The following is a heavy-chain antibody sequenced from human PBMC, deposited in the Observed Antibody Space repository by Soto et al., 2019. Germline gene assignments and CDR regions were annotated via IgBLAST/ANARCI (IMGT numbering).Heavy chain of an antibody. CDR2: IWHDGTNK. J-gene: IGHJ6*02. V-gene: IGHV3-33*01. CDR3: ARTGXXXXXXXXXXXRLDV. CDR1: GFTFNSFG. Sequence: QVQLVESGGGVVQPGTSLRLSCEASGFTFNSFGMHWVRQAPGKGLEWVAMIWHDGTNKYYVDSVKGRFTITRDNSKATLYLQMNNLRAEDTAVYYCARTGXXXXXXXXXXXRLDVWGQGTTVTVSS.